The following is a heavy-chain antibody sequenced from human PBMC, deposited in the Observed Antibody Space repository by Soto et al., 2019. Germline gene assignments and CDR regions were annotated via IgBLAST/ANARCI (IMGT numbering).Heavy chain of an antibody. CDR1: GYNIISYG. CDR2: ISGYNGKT. V-gene: IGHV1-18*04. J-gene: IGHJ3*02. D-gene: IGHD3-9*01. Sequence: QIPLVQSGAEGQNPGASVKLSCKASGYNIISYGIAWVRQAPGQGLEWMGWISGYNGKTNYGQKFQDRVSMTIDTSTNTAYMELRSLRSDDTAVYYCVRSRYDIWGQGTRVTVSS. CDR3: VRSRYDI.